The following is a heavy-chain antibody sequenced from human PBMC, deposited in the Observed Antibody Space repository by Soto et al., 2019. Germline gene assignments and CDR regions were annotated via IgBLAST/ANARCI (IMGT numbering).Heavy chain of an antibody. CDR1: GGSFSTYY. CDR3: ARGGSNDWQVAFDI. CDR2: INHSGNN. D-gene: IGHD3-9*01. V-gene: IGHV4-34*01. J-gene: IGHJ3*02. Sequence: SETLSLTCVASGGSFSTYYYNWIRQSPGKGLEWIGEINHSGNNNYSPSLKSRVTMSLDTSKNQFSLKLTSGTAADTAVYYCARGGSNDWQVAFDIWGQGTMVTVSS.